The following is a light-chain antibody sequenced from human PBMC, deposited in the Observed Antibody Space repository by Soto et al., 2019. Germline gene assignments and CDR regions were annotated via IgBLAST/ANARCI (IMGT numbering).Light chain of an antibody. CDR2: AAS. V-gene: IGKV1-39*01. Sequence: IRMNQSPASLSAYIGDRVTITCRASQSISSYLNWYQQKPGKAPKLLIYAASSLQSGVPSRFSGSGSGTDFTLTISSLQPEDVATYYCQQSYSIPTWTFGQGTKVDVK. J-gene: IGKJ1*01. CDR3: QQSYSIPTWT. CDR1: QSISSY.